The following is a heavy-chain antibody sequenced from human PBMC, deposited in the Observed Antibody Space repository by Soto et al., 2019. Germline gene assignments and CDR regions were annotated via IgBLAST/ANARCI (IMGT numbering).Heavy chain of an antibody. J-gene: IGHJ4*02. V-gene: IGHV3-30*04. Sequence: GGSLRLSCAASGFSFTHYTINWVRQAPGKGLEWVAVMSYGGTNEYYADSVKGRFTISRDNSKSTVYLQMNSLTPEDTALYYCARKWGTYSSASLDYWGLGTLVTVSS. D-gene: IGHD6-19*01. CDR3: ARKWGTYSSASLDY. CDR2: MSYGGTNE. CDR1: GFSFTHYT.